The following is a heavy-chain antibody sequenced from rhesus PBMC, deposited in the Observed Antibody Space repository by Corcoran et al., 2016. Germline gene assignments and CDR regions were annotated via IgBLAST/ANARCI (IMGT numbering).Heavy chain of an antibody. CDR1: GFTFSNYD. D-gene: IGHD1-1-1*01. J-gene: IGHJ4*01. CDR3: TVYRVI. CDR2: ITATSTYI. Sequence: EVQLVESGGGLLQPGGSLSLSCVPSGFTFSNYDVFWSRQAPGKGVYWFSSITATSTYIYFAYPVRCRFTKSTDNAKNSLSLQMSSLRAEDTAVYYCTVYRVIWGQGVPVTVSS. V-gene: IGHV3-136*01.